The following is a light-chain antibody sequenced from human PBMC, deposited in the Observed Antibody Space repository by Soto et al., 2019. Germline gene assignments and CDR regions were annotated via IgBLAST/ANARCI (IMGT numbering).Light chain of an antibody. CDR1: NSDVGGYNY. Sequence: QSVLTQPASVSGSPGQSITISCTGTNSDVGGYNYVSWYQQHPGKPPKLMISQVSDRPSGVSNRFSGSKSGSTASLTISGLQAEDEADYYCSSHTTTSTIIFGGGTKVTVL. V-gene: IGLV2-14*01. CDR2: QVS. J-gene: IGLJ2*01. CDR3: SSHTTTSTII.